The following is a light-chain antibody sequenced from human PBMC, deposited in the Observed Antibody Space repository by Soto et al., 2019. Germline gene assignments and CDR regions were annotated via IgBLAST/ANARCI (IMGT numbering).Light chain of an antibody. CDR2: DAS. J-gene: IGKJ1*01. V-gene: IGKV1-5*01. Sequence: DIQMTQSPSTLSASVGDRVTITCRASQSISNWLAWYQQKSGKAPKLLIYDASSLERGVPSRFSGSGSGTEFSLTISSLQPDDFATYYCQQYNSYSLWTFDQGTKVEIK. CDR1: QSISNW. CDR3: QQYNSYSLWT.